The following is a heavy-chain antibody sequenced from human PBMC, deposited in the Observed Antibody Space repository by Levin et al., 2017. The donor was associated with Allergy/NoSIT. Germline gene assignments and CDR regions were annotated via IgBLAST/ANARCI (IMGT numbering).Heavy chain of an antibody. CDR2: INRGNGDT. CDR3: ARGVGDYGDLHNWFDP. V-gene: IGHV1-3*04. J-gene: IGHJ5*02. D-gene: IGHD4-17*01. Sequence: PGGSLRLSCKASGYSFTSYAMNWVRQAPGQRLEWVGWINRGNGDTRYSQNFQGRATISRDTSATTVYMELRRLRSEDTAVYYCARGVGDYGDLHNWFDPWGQGTLVTVSS. CDR1: GYSFTSYA.